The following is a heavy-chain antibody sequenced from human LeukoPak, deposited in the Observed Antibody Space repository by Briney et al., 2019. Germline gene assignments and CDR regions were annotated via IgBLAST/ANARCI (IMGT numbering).Heavy chain of an antibody. Sequence: SETLSLTCAVSGYSISSGYYWGWIRQPPGKGLEWIGSIYHSGSTYYNPSLKSRVTISVDTSKNQFSLKLSSVTAADTAVYYCAEGYYDFWSGYSGDYWGQGTLVTVSS. CDR3: AEGYYDFWSGYSGDY. J-gene: IGHJ4*02. V-gene: IGHV4-38-2*01. CDR1: GYSISSGYY. D-gene: IGHD3-3*01. CDR2: IYHSGST.